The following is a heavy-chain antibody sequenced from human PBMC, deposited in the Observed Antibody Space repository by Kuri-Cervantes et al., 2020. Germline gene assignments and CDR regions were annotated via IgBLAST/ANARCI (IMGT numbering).Heavy chain of an antibody. V-gene: IGHV3-30*03. CDR3: AREYGSSCGDY. CDR2: IPYDGSYK. J-gene: IGHJ4*02. D-gene: IGHD3-10*01. CDR1: GFTFSSYW. Sequence: GESLKISCAASGFTFSSYWMHWVRQAPGKGLEWVALIPYDGSYKCYADSVKGRFTISRDNSKNTLCLQMNSLRAADTAVYYCAREYGSSCGDYWGQGTLVTVSS.